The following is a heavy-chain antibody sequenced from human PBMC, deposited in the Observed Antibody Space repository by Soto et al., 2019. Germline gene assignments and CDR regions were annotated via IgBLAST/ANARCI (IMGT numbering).Heavy chain of an antibody. CDR2: ISFNGTNK. CDR1: GFAFNSYA. Sequence: QVQLVESGRGVVQPARSLRLSCAASGFAFNSYAMHWIRQAPGKGLEWVAVISFNGTNKYYADSVKGRFTISRDNSKNTLYLQMSSLRAEDTANYYCARVDYRYSTEISYYYRYGMDVWGQGTTVTVSS. CDR3: ARVDYRYSTEISYYYRYGMDV. V-gene: IGHV3-30-3*01. J-gene: IGHJ6*02. D-gene: IGHD4-17*01.